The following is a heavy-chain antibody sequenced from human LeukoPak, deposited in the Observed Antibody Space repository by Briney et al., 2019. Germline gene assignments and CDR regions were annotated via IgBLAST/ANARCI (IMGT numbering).Heavy chain of an antibody. D-gene: IGHD3-16*01. CDR1: GGYISSNY. V-gene: IGHV4-59*01. J-gene: IGHJ3*02. CDR2: IYHSEST. CDR3: ARDAYTFGYGAFDI. Sequence: SEILSLTCTVSGGYISSNYWTWIRQPPRQGMEWIGHIYHSESTTYTPSLESRVTISAHTSKNQFSLRLISVTAADTAVYYCARDAYTFGYGAFDIWGQGTMVAVSS.